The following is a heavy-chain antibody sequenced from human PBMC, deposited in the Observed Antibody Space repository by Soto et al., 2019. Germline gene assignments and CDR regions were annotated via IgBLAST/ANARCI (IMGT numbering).Heavy chain of an antibody. CDR2: IKSKTDGGTT. D-gene: IGHD5-18*01. CDR3: TTSYGDAFDI. J-gene: IGHJ3*02. CDR1: EFTFRNAW. Sequence: GGSRRLSGPASEFTFRNAWMSWVRQAPGKGLEWVGRIKSKTDGGTTDYAAPVKGRFTISRDDSKNTLYLQMNSLKTEDTAVYYCTTSYGDAFDIWGQGTMVTVSS. V-gene: IGHV3-15*01.